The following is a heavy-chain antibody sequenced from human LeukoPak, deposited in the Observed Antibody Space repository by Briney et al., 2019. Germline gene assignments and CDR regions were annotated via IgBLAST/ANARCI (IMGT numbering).Heavy chain of an antibody. CDR3: ARARGIRFLEWLLSGY. V-gene: IGHV3-30-3*01. CDR1: GFTFSSYA. Sequence: GGSLRLSRAASGFTFSSYAMHWVRQAPGKGLEWVAVISYDGSNKYYADSVKGRFTISRDNSKNTLYLQMNSLRAEDTAVYYCARARGIRFLEWLLSGYWGQGTLVTVSS. CDR2: ISYDGSNK. D-gene: IGHD3-3*01. J-gene: IGHJ4*02.